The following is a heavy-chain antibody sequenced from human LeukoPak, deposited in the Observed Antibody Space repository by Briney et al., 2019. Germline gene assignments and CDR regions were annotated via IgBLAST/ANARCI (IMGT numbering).Heavy chain of an antibody. CDR2: ISSSGSTI. J-gene: IGHJ3*02. Sequence: GGSLRLSCAASGYTFSSYEMNWVREAPGKGLEWVSYISSSGSTIYYADSVKGRFTISRDNAKNSLYLRMNSLRAEDTAVYYCARDLQYVWGAHDAFDIWGQGTMVTVSS. CDR3: ARDLQYVWGAHDAFDI. V-gene: IGHV3-48*03. D-gene: IGHD3-16*01. CDR1: GYTFSSYE.